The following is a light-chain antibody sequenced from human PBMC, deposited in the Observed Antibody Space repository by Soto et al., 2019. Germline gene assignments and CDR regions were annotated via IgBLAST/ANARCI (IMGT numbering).Light chain of an antibody. CDR2: TAS. V-gene: IGKV1-12*01. CDR1: QGISIW. CDR3: QQPNSFPLT. Sequence: DIQMTQSPSSVSASVGDRVTITCRASQGISIWLAWYQQKPGKAPKLVIHTASNLQSGVPSRFSGSGSGTDFTLTINSLQPEDFAAYYCQQPNSFPLTFGGGTKVEIK. J-gene: IGKJ4*01.